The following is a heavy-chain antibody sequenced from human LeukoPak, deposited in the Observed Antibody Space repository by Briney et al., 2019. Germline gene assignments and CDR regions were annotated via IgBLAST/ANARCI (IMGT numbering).Heavy chain of an antibody. J-gene: IGHJ4*02. CDR3: LREMNSGAYRTGDY. V-gene: IGHV3-30*04. Sequence: PGGSLRLSCAASGFTFSSYAMHWVRQAPGKGLEWVAVTLYDENKNYYADPVKGRFTISRDNSKNTLFLQMNSLRAEDTALYYCLREMNSGAYRTGDYWGQGTLVTVSS. CDR1: GFTFSSYA. CDR2: TLYDENKN. D-gene: IGHD2-15*01.